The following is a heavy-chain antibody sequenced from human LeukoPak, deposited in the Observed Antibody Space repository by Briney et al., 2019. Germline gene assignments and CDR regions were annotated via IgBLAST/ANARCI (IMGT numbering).Heavy chain of an antibody. CDR2: ISYDGSNK. CDR3: AREYDTMVRGVGDAFDI. D-gene: IGHD3-10*01. Sequence: GSLRLSCAASGFTFSSYAIHWVRQAPGKGLEWVAVISYDGSNKYYADSVKGRFTISRDNSKNTLYLQMNSLRAEDTAVYYCAREYDTMVRGVGDAFDIWGQGTMVTVSS. CDR1: GFTFSSYA. V-gene: IGHV3-30-3*01. J-gene: IGHJ3*02.